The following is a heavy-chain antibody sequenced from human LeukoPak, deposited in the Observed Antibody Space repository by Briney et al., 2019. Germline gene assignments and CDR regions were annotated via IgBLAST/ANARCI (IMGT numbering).Heavy chain of an antibody. J-gene: IGHJ4*02. CDR2: IIPIFGTA. Sequence: ATVKVSCKASGGTFSSYAISWVRQAPGQGLEWMGGIIPIFGTANYAQKFQGRVTITTDESTSTAYMELSSLRSEDTAVYYCARDFSEYGAHQGVSMDYWGQGTLVTVSS. D-gene: IGHD4/OR15-4a*01. CDR1: GGTFSSYA. V-gene: IGHV1-69*05. CDR3: ARDFSEYGAHQGVSMDY.